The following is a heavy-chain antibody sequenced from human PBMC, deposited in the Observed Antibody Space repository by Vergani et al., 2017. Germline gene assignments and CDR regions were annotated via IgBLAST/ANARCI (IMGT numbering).Heavy chain of an antibody. CDR2: IIPIFGTA. J-gene: IGHJ6*02. V-gene: IGHV1-69*13. Sequence: QVQLVQSGAELKKPGSSVKVSCKASGGTFSSYAISWVRQAPGQGLEWMGRIIPIFGTANYAQKFQGRVTITADESTSTAYMELSSLRSEDTAVYYCARAHPSTVTTWTTNYYYYGMDVWGQGTTVTVSS. CDR3: ARAHPSTVTTWTTNYYYYGMDV. CDR1: GGTFSSYA. D-gene: IGHD4-17*01.